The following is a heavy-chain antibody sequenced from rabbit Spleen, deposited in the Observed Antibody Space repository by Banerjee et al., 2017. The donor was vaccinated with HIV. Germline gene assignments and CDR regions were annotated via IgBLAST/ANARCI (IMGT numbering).Heavy chain of an antibody. CDR1: GIDFSGTVY. CDR3: ARGDGYAYGGYDL. Sequence: QSLEESGGDLVKPEGSLTLTCAASGIDFSGTVYVCWVRQAPGKGLDWIACIFAGGTDTTYYASWAKGRFTISKTSSTTVTLQMTSLTAADTATYFCARGDGYAYGGYDLWGPGTLVTVS. V-gene: IGHV1S40*01. CDR2: IFAGGTDTT. D-gene: IGHD6-1*01. J-gene: IGHJ6*01.